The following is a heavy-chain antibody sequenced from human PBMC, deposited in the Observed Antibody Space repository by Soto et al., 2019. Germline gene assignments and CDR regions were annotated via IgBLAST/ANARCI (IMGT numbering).Heavy chain of an antibody. V-gene: IGHV1-69*13. CDR3: ASGRYDASGYFDY. J-gene: IGHJ4*02. CDR2: IVLMFGTA. CDR1: GVTFSSYG. Sequence: SVKVSCKASGVTFSSYGISWVRQAPGQGLEWMGGIVLMFGTANYAQKFQGRVTITADESTSTAYMELSSLKSEDTAVYYCASGRYDASGYFDYWGQGTLVTVSS. D-gene: IGHD3-22*01.